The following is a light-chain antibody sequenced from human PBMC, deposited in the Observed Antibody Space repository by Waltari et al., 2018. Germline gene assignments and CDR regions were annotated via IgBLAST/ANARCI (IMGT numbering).Light chain of an antibody. CDR3: QQTYSTPWT. Sequence: DIQMTQSPSSLFATVGDRVIITCRASQSIRWYLNWYQHKPGKAPGLLIHAASNLQSGVPSRFSGSGSGTDFTLTISSLQPEDFATYYCQQTYSTPWTFGQGTKVEIK. CDR1: QSIRWY. V-gene: IGKV1-39*01. CDR2: AAS. J-gene: IGKJ1*01.